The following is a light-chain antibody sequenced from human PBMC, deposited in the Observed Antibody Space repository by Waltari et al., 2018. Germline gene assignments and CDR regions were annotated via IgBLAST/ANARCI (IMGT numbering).Light chain of an antibody. J-gene: IGLJ3*02. CDR3: AAWDDSLNGHWV. CDR2: RND. CDR1: ASNIGNNL. V-gene: IGLV1-44*01. Sequence: QSVLTQPPSASGTPGQRVTISCSGRASNIGNNLVNWYQQFPGRAPKLLIYRNDQRPSGAPDRSSGSKSGTSASLAISGRQSEDEADYFCAAWDDSLNGHWVFGGGTKVTVL.